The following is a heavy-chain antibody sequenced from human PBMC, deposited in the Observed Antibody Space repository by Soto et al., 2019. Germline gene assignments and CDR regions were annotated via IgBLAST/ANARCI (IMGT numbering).Heavy chain of an antibody. V-gene: IGHV1-18*01. CDR3: ARHPDFWSGYYTGGNDAFDI. D-gene: IGHD3-3*01. J-gene: IGHJ3*02. CDR1: GYTFTSYG. CDR2: IRAYNGNT. Sequence: ASVKVSCKASGYTFTSYGISWVRQAPGQGLEWMGWIRAYNGNTNYAQKLQGRVTMTTDTSTSTAYMELRSLRSDDTAVYYCARHPDFWSGYYTGGNDAFDIWGQGTMVTVSS.